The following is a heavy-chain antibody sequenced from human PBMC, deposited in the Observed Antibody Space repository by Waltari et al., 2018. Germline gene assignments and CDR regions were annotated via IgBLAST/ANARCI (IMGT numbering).Heavy chain of an antibody. V-gene: IGHV3-48*03. Sequence: EVQLVESGGGLVQPGGSLRLSCAASGFTFSSYEMNWVRQAPGKGLEWVSYISSSGSTIYYADSVKGRFTISRDNAKNSLYLQMNSLRAEDTAVYYCARSYGDYALTLDYWGQGTLVTVSS. CDR1: GFTFSSYE. CDR2: ISSSGSTI. D-gene: IGHD4-17*01. J-gene: IGHJ4*02. CDR3: ARSYGDYALTLDY.